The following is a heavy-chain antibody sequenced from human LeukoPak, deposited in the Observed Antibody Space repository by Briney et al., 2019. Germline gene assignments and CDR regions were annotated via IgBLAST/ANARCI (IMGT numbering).Heavy chain of an antibody. CDR1: GYTFTGYY. CDR2: INPNSGGT. CDR3: ARVGSVVMPFDY. V-gene: IGHV1-2*02. D-gene: IGHD4-23*01. Sequence: ASVNVSCKASGYTFTGYYMHWVRQAPGQGLEGMGWINPNSGGTNYAQKFQGRVTMTRDTSISTAYMELSRLRSDDTAVYYCARVGSVVMPFDYWGQGTLVTVSS. J-gene: IGHJ4*02.